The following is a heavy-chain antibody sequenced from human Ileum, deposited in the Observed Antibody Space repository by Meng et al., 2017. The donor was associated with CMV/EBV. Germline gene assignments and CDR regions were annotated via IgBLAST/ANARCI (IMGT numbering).Heavy chain of an antibody. Sequence: QVQLVPSGTEVKKPGASVKVSCKASGYTFITFGITWVRQAPGQGLEWMGWITPYNGKTDYAQRLQNRVTMTTDTSTNTVYMELRSLRSDDTAVYYCAREEFSAYASTWGQGTLVTVSS. CDR1: GYTFITFG. D-gene: IGHD2/OR15-2a*01. CDR3: AREEFSAYAST. V-gene: IGHV1-18*01. J-gene: IGHJ5*02. CDR2: ITPYNGKT.